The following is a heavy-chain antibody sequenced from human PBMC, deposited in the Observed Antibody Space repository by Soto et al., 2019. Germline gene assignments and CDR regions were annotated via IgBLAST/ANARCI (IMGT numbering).Heavy chain of an antibody. Sequence: QVQLVQSGAEVRKPGASVKVSCKASGYTFANYYINWVRQAAGQGPEWMGWMNPNSGNIGFAQNFQGRVTMTRNTSISTAYMELRSLTFVDTAVYYWERGLPWGAVGGRCFDPCGQGTLVIVSA. CDR3: ERGLPWGAVGGRCFDP. CDR1: GYTFANYY. CDR2: MNPNSGNI. D-gene: IGHD6-19*01. V-gene: IGHV1-8*01. J-gene: IGHJ5*02.